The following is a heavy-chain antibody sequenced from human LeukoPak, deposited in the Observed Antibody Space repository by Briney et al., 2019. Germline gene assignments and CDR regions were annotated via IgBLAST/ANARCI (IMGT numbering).Heavy chain of an antibody. CDR3: ARGDRRTLWAPLDY. Sequence: ASVKVSCKASGYTFTGHYIYWVRQAPGQGLERLGWINPNSGGTDYAQNFQGRVTMTRDTSISTAYMELSRLRSDDTAMYFCARGDRRTLWAPLDYWGQGTLVTVSS. J-gene: IGHJ4*02. D-gene: IGHD5-18*01. CDR2: INPNSGGT. V-gene: IGHV1-2*02. CDR1: GYTFTGHY.